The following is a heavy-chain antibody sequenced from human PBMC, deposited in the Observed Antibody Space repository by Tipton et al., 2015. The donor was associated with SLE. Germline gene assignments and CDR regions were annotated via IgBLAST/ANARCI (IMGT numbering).Heavy chain of an antibody. V-gene: IGHV3-15*01. CDR3: IPRGYSGY. J-gene: IGHJ4*02. Sequence: SLRLSYTVSGFTFTNAWMSWVRQAPGKGLEWVGRIKSKADGGTTDYVAPVKGRFTMSRDDSKNTLYLQMNSLKTEDTAVYYCIPRGYSGYWGQGTLVTVSS. CDR2: IKSKADGGTT. D-gene: IGHD5-12*01. CDR1: GFTFTNAW.